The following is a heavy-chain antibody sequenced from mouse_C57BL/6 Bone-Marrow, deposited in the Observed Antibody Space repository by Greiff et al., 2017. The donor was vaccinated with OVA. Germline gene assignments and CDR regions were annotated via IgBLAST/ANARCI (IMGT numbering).Heavy chain of an antibody. CDR1: GYTFTSYW. CDR3: AIYYYGIYFAY. J-gene: IGHJ2*01. Sequence: VQGQEPVAELVKPGASVKMSCKASGYTFTSYWITWVKQRHAPRIEWIGDIYTVNCGTNANEKFKSKATLTVDTSSSTAYMQLSSLTSEDSAVYYCAIYYYGIYFAYWGQGTTLTVSA. CDR2: IYTVNCGT. D-gene: IGHD1-1*01. V-gene: IGHV1-55*01.